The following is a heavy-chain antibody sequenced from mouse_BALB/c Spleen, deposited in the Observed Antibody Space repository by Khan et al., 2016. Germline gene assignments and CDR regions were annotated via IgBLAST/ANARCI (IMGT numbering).Heavy chain of an antibody. CDR3: TRGESTMIRGFAY. Sequence: QVQLQQSGAELVRPGASVKLSCKASGYTFTSYWINWMKQRPGQGLAWIGNIFPSDSYTNYNQKFKDKATLTVDTSSSTAYMQLSRLTSEDSAIYYCTRGESTMIRGFAYWGQGTLVTVSA. CDR1: GYTFTSYW. D-gene: IGHD2-4*01. V-gene: IGHV1-69*02. J-gene: IGHJ3*01. CDR2: IFPSDSYT.